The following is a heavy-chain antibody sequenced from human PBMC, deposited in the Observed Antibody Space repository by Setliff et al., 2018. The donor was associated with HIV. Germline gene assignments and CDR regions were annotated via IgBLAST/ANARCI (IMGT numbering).Heavy chain of an antibody. J-gene: IGHJ5*01. V-gene: IGHV1-24*01. CDR2: FDPQDGET. D-gene: IGHD3-22*01. Sequence: ASVKVSCKVYGYTLSELSIHWVRQAPGKGLEWMGYFDPQDGETVYAQKVQGRVTVTIDTSATTAYMEVRSLTPDDTAVYYCARGPKLMIPTSNWFDSWGQGTPVTVSS. CDR1: GYTLSELS. CDR3: ARGPKLMIPTSNWFDS.